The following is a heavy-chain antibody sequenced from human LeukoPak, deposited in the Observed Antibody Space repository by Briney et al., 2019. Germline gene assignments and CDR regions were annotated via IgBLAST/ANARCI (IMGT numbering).Heavy chain of an antibody. CDR2: INPNSGGT. CDR1: GYTFTGYY. CDR3: ARVPGHDGYYYYGMDV. V-gene: IGHV1-2*02. Sequence: ASVKVSCKASGYTFTGYYMHWVRQAPGQGLEWMGWINPNSGGTNYAQKFQGMVTMTRDTSISTAYMELSRLRSDDTAVYYCARVPGHDGYYYYGMDVWGQGTTVTVSS. J-gene: IGHJ6*02.